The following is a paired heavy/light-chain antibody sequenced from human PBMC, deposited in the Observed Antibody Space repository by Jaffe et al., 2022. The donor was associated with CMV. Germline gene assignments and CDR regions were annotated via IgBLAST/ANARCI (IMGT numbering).Light chain of an antibody. V-gene: IGKV1-39*01. CDR2: AAS. J-gene: IGKJ1*01. CDR1: QTISNY. Sequence: DIQMTQSPSSLSASVGDRITFTCRASQTISNYLNWYQQKPGKAPKLLLYAASSLQSGVPSRFSGSGSGTDFTLTISSLQPEDYATYYCQQSYSIPRTFGQGTKVEIK. CDR3: QQSYSIPRT.
Heavy chain of an antibody. CDR1: GFTFSNFG. V-gene: IGHV3-33*01. CDR2: VWYDGINK. Sequence: QVQLVESGGGVVQPGRSLRLSCAASGFTFSNFGIHWVRQAPGKGLEWVAVVWYDGINKYYRDSVKGRFTISRDISKSTVYLQMNSLRAEDAAVYYCVAEYCTNGVCYTNQYGMGVWGQGTTVTVSS. CDR3: VAEYCTNGVCYTNQYGMGV. D-gene: IGHD2-8*01. J-gene: IGHJ6*02.